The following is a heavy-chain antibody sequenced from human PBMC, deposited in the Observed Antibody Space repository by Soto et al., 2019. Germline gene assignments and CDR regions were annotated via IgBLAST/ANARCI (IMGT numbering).Heavy chain of an antibody. CDR3: ARDGGAAASTGCCSYDGMDV. J-gene: IGHJ6*02. CDR1: GFTFSSYG. Sequence: QAGGSLRLSCAASGFTFSSYGMHWVRQAPGKGLEWVAVIWYDGSNKYYADSVKGRFTISRDNSKNTLYLQMNSLRAEDTAVYYCARDGGAAASTGCCSYDGMDVWGQGTTVTVSS. D-gene: IGHD2-15*01. CDR2: IWYDGSNK. V-gene: IGHV3-33*01.